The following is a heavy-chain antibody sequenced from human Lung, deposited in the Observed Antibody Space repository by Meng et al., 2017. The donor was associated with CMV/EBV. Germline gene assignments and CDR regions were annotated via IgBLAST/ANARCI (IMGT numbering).Heavy chain of an antibody. V-gene: IGHV3-23*01. CDR3: AKALYSGRPNA. Sequence: GEXXKISCAASGFIFSDYIMSWVRQAPGRGLEWVSAISENGGSPYYADSVKGRFTISRDNSKNTVSLQMDSLRVEDTATYYCAKALYSGRPNAWGQGTLVTVSS. CDR1: GFIFSDYI. CDR2: ISENGGSP. J-gene: IGHJ5*02. D-gene: IGHD6-6*01.